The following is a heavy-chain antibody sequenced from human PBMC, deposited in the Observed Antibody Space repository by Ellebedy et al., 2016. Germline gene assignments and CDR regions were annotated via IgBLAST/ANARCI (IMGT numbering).Heavy chain of an antibody. CDR3: ARDNRVTTWYY. Sequence: GSLRLSCTVSGGSISSYYWSWIRQPPGKGLEWIGYIYYSGSTNYNPSLKSRVTISVDTSKNQFSLKLSSVTAADTAVYYCARDNRVTTWYYWGQGTLVTVSS. V-gene: IGHV4-59*01. CDR2: IYYSGST. CDR1: GGSISSYY. D-gene: IGHD4-17*01. J-gene: IGHJ4*02.